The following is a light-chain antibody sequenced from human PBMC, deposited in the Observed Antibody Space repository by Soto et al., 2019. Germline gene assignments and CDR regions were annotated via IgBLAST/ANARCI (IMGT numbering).Light chain of an antibody. Sequence: QSVLTQPASVSGSPGQSITISCAGTSSDVGAYNYVSWYQQHPGKAPKLVIYEVGDRPSGVSNRFSGSKSGNTASLTISELQAEDEADYYCSSYTSSTTQVFGGGTKVTVL. CDR1: SSDVGAYNY. CDR3: SSYTSSTTQV. CDR2: EVG. V-gene: IGLV2-14*01. J-gene: IGLJ3*02.